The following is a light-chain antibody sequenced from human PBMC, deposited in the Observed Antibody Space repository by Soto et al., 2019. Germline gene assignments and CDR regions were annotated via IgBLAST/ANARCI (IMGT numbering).Light chain of an antibody. CDR1: SSNIGSNY. CDR2: SNN. V-gene: IGLV1-47*02. J-gene: IGLJ1*01. CDR3: AAWDDSLSGRV. Sequence: QSVLTQAPSASGTPGQRVTISCSGSSSNIGSNYVYWYQQLPGTAPKLLIYSNNQRPSGVPDRFSGSKSGTSASLAISGLRSEDEADYYCAAWDDSLSGRVFGTGTKVTVL.